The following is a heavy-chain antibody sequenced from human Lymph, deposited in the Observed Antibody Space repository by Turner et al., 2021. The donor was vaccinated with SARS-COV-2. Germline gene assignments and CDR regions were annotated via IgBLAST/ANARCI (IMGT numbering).Heavy chain of an antibody. V-gene: IGHV5-51*01. CDR2: IYPGDFDT. CDR1: GYSFTTYW. CDR3: ARREWGGSLGHIDY. J-gene: IGHJ4*02. Sequence: EVQLVQSGAEVKKPGASLKISCKGSGYSFTTYWIGWVRQMPGKGLEWMWIIYPGDFDTRYSPSFQGQVTISADKSISSAYQQWSSLKASDTAIYYCARREWGGSLGHIDYWGQGTLVTVSS. D-gene: IGHD3-3*01.